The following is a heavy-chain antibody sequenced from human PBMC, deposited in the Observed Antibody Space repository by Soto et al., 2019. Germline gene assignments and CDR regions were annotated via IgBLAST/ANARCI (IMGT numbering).Heavy chain of an antibody. CDR1: GFTFSSYG. D-gene: IGHD3-22*01. Sequence: GGSLRLSCAASGFTFSSYGMHWVRQAPGKGLEWVAVISYDGSNKYYADSVKGRFTISRGNSKNTLYLQMNSLRAEDTAVYYCAKDLNSELYYYDSSGYNDAFDIWGQGTMVTVSS. CDR3: AKDLNSELYYYDSSGYNDAFDI. J-gene: IGHJ3*02. CDR2: ISYDGSNK. V-gene: IGHV3-30*18.